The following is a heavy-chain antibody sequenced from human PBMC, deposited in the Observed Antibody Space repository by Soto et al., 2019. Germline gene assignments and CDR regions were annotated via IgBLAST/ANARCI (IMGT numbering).Heavy chain of an antibody. J-gene: IGHJ6*02. Sequence: QVQLVQSGAEVKKPGSSVKVSCKASGGTFSSYAISWVRQALGQGLEWMGGIIPIFGTANYAQKFQGRVTITADESTSTAYMELSSLRSEDTAVYYCARDTGDDFWSGYSRPPYYYGMDVWGQGTTVTVSS. CDR3: ARDTGDDFWSGYSRPPYYYGMDV. CDR1: GGTFSSYA. CDR2: IIPIFGTA. V-gene: IGHV1-69*01. D-gene: IGHD3-3*01.